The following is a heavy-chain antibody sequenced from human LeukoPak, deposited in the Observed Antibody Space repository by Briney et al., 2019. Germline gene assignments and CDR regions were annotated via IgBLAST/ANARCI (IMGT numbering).Heavy chain of an antibody. CDR1: GFTFSSYS. CDR3: ARDRGAGDAFDI. D-gene: IGHD3-10*01. J-gene: IGHJ3*02. V-gene: IGHV3-21*01. Sequence: GGSLRLSCAASGFTFSSYSMNWVRQAPGKGLEWVSSISSSSSYIYYADSVKGRSTISRDNAKNSLYLQMNSLRAEDTAVYYCARDRGAGDAFDIWGQGTMVTVSS. CDR2: ISSSSSYI.